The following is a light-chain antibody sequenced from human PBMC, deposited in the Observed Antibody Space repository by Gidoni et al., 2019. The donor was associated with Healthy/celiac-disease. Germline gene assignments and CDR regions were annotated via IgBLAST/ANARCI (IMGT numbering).Light chain of an antibody. Sequence: DIQLTQSLSFLSASVGDRVTITFRASQGISSYLARYQQKPGKAPKLLIYAESTLQSGVPSRFSGSGSGTEFTLTISSLQPEDFATYYYQQLNSYPLFTFGPGTKVDIK. CDR2: AES. CDR3: QQLNSYPLFT. J-gene: IGKJ3*01. V-gene: IGKV1-9*01. CDR1: QGISSY.